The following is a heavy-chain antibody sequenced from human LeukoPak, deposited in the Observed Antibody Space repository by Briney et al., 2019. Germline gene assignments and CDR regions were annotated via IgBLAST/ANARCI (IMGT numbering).Heavy chain of an antibody. D-gene: IGHD3-10*01. V-gene: IGHV3-53*01. CDR2: IYSGGST. CDR1: GFTVSSNY. CDR3: ARDLWSVEDAFDI. Sequence: PGGSLRLSCAASGFTVSSNYMSWVRQAPGKGLEWVSVIYSGGSTYYADSVKGRFTISRDNSKNTLYLQMNSLRAEDTAVYYCARDLWSVEDAFDIWGQGTMVTVSS. J-gene: IGHJ3*02.